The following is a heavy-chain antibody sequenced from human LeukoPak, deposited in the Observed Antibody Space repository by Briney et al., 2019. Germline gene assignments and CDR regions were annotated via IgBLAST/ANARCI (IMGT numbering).Heavy chain of an antibody. V-gene: IGHV4-61*02. J-gene: IGHJ5*02. Sequence: SQTLSLTCSVSGGSMRSDSSFLSWIRQPAGKGLEWIGRIYATGNTNYNPSLERRVTISVDTSKNQFSLGLTSVTAADTAVYYCARELGSDYGGYSPWGQGTLVTVSS. CDR3: ARELGSDYGGYSP. D-gene: IGHD4-23*01. CDR1: GGSMRSDSSF. CDR2: IYATGNT.